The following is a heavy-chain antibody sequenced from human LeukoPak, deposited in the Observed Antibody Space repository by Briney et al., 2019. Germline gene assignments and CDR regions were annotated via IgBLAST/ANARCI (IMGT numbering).Heavy chain of an antibody. D-gene: IGHD6-19*01. CDR1: GFTFSKYG. CDR2: ISYDGSNE. Sequence: GRSLRLSCAASGFTFSKYGIHWVRQAPSKGMEWVAVISYDGSNEYYADSVKGRFTISRDNPKNTLYLQMNSLRLEDTAVYYCAKELSSGWVDNWGQGTLVTVSS. CDR3: AKELSSGWVDN. V-gene: IGHV3-30*18. J-gene: IGHJ4*02.